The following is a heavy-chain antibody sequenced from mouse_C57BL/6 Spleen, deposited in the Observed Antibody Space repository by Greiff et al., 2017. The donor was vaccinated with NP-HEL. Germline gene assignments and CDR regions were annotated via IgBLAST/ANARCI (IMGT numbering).Heavy chain of an antibody. V-gene: IGHV1-26*01. D-gene: IGHD1-1*01. J-gene: IGHJ2*01. CDR3: ARAYYYGSRNHSFDY. CDR1: GYTFTDYY. Sequence: EVQLQQSGPELVKPGASVKISCKASGYTFTDYYMNWVKQSHGKSLEWIGDINPNNGGTSYNQKFKGKATLTVDKSSSTAYMELRSLSSEDSAVYYCARAYYYGSRNHSFDYWGQGTTLTVSS. CDR2: INPNNGGT.